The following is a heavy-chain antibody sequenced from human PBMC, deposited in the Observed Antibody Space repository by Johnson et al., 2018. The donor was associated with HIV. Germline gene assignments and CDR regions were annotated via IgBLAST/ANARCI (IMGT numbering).Heavy chain of an antibody. J-gene: IGHJ3*01. Sequence: EVQLVESGGGLIQPGGSLRLSCAASGFTVSSNYMSWVRQAPGKGLEWVSVIYSGGSTYYADSVKGRFTISRDNAKNSLYLQMNSLRAEDTAVYYCVRDSVVANISRDWGQGTKVTVSS. D-gene: IGHD2-15*01. CDR3: VRDSVVANISRD. CDR1: GFTVSSNY. V-gene: IGHV3-53*01. CDR2: IYSGGST.